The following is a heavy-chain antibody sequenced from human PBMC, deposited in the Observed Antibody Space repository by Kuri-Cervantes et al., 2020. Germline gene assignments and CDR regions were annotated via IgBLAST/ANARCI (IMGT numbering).Heavy chain of an antibody. D-gene: IGHD6-13*01. Sequence: ASVKVSCKASGYTFTSYYMHWVRQAPGQGLEWMGIINPSGGSTSYAQKFQGRVTMTTDTSTSTAYMELRSLRSDDTAVYYCARDAYSSSWHTIDNWFDPWGQGTLVTVSS. CDR1: GYTFTSYY. CDR3: ARDAYSSSWHTIDNWFDP. V-gene: IGHV1-46*01. J-gene: IGHJ5*02. CDR2: INPSGGST.